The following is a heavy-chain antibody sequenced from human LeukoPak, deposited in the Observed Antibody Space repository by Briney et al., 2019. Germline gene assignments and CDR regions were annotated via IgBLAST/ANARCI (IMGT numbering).Heavy chain of an antibody. D-gene: IGHD6-19*01. Sequence: GGSLRLSCAASEFTFSSYSMNWVRQAPGKGLEWVSYISIDSTTIYYAASAKGRFTISRDNVKNSLYLQMNSLRAGDTAVYYCARGGSGWYFPDYWGQGTLVTVSS. CDR1: EFTFSSYS. CDR2: ISIDSTTI. CDR3: ARGGSGWYFPDY. J-gene: IGHJ4*02. V-gene: IGHV3-48*01.